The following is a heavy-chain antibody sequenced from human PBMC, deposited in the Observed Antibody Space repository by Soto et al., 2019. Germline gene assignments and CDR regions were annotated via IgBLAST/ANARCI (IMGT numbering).Heavy chain of an antibody. CDR1: GGSVSSGSYY. CDR2: IYYSGST. V-gene: IGHV4-61*01. D-gene: IGHD5-18*01. Sequence: QVQLQESGPGLVKPSETLSLTCTVSGGSVSSGSYYWSWIRQPPGKGLEWIGYIYYSGSTNYNPSLKSRVTISVDTSKNQFSLKLSSVTAADTAVYYCARARGQLWLWGQGTLVTVSS. CDR3: ARARGQLWL. J-gene: IGHJ4*02.